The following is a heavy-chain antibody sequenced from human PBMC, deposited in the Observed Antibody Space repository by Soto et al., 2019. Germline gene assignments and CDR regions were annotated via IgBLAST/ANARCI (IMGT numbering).Heavy chain of an antibody. J-gene: IGHJ5*02. V-gene: IGHV4-39*01. Sequence: SETLSLTCTVSGGSTSSSGYYWGWIRQPPGKGLEWIGCIYYSGTTYYNPSLKSRVTISVDTSKNQFSLKLSSVTAADTAVYYCARYSSVSGWFDPWVQGTLVTVSS. CDR1: GGSTSSSGYY. CDR2: IYYSGTT. D-gene: IGHD2-21*01. CDR3: ARYSSVSGWFDP.